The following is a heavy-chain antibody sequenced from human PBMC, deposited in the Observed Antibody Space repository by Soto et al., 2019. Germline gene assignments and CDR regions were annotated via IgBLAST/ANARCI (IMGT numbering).Heavy chain of an antibody. CDR1: GFTFSRHA. Sequence: EVQLLESGGGLVQPGGSLRLSCTASGFTFSRHAMTWVRQAPGKGLEWFSGLSDRGGSIYYADSVKGRFTISRDNSMNTLYLQMNTLRAEDTAVYYCAKVSSSWYAGFFDLWGQGTLVTVSS. J-gene: IGHJ4*02. D-gene: IGHD6-13*01. CDR3: AKVSSSWYAGFFDL. V-gene: IGHV3-23*01. CDR2: LSDRGGSI.